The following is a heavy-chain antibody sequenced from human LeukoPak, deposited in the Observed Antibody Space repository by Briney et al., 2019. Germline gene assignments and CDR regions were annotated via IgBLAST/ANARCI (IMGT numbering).Heavy chain of an antibody. J-gene: IGHJ4*02. Sequence: ASVKVSRKASGYTFTSYGISWVRQAPGQGLEWMGWISAYNGNTNYAQKLQGRVTMTTDTSTSTAYMELRSLRSDDTAVYYCARDSVVVSRSDYWGQGTLVTVSS. CDR2: ISAYNGNT. CDR3: ARDSVVVSRSDY. D-gene: IGHD3-22*01. V-gene: IGHV1-18*01. CDR1: GYTFTSYG.